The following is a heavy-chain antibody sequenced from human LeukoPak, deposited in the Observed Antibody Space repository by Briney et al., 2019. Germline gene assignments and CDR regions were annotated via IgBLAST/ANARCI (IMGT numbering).Heavy chain of an antibody. CDR3: VVHSATSCY. Sequence: GGSLRLSCAASGFTFSSYEMNWVRQAPGKGLEWVSYITTSGTSTYYADSVKGRFTISRDNGKTALSLQMNSLRAEDTAVYYCVVHSATSCYWGQGTLVTVSS. CDR2: ITTSGTST. CDR1: GFTFSSYE. D-gene: IGHD1-26*01. V-gene: IGHV3-48*03. J-gene: IGHJ4*02.